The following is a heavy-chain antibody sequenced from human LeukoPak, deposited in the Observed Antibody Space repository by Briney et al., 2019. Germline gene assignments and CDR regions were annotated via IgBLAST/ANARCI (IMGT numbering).Heavy chain of an antibody. D-gene: IGHD1-14*01. J-gene: IGHJ4*02. CDR1: GGSISSSSFY. V-gene: IGHV4-39*01. Sequence: PSETLSLTCTVSGGSISSSSFYWGWLRQPPGEGLVWIGSIYYSGTTYYSPSLKSRVAISVDTSKNQFSLKLSSVTAADTAVYYCARLNQGNRFDYWGQGTLVTVSS. CDR3: ARLNQGNRFDY. CDR2: IYYSGTT.